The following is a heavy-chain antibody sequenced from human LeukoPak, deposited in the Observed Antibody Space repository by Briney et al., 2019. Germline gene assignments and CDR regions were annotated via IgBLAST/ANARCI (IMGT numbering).Heavy chain of an antibody. CDR2: IKEDGSEI. J-gene: IGHJ4*02. CDR3: ARDRGYSTFDY. CDR1: AFTFSTYW. D-gene: IGHD4-23*01. Sequence: GGSLRLSCAASAFTFSTYWMSWVRQAPGKGLEWVPNIKEDGSEINYVDSVKGRFTISRDNAKNSLYLQMNSLRVEDTAVYYCARDRGYSTFDYWGQGTLVTVSS. V-gene: IGHV3-7*01.